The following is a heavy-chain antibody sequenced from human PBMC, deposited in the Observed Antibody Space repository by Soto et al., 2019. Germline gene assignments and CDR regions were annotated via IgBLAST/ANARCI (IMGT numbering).Heavy chain of an antibody. J-gene: IGHJ4*02. CDR1: GGSIINGDTY. D-gene: IGHD2-15*01. CDR2: INYRGTT. Sequence: QVQLQESGPGLVKPSQTLSLTCTVSGGSIINGDTYLNWIRQHPEKGLEWMGYINYRGTTNYNPALKSRILISIDTSKNQSSLRLTSATAADRAVYYCARDAPGVAPYWGQVTLVTVSS. V-gene: IGHV4-31*03. CDR3: ARDAPGVAPY.